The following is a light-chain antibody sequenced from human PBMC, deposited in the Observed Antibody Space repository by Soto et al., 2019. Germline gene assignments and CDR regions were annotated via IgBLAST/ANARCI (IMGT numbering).Light chain of an antibody. V-gene: IGLV2-14*01. CDR3: QSYDSSLSAWV. CDR1: TSDVGGYNY. J-gene: IGLJ3*02. Sequence: QSALTQPASVSGSPGQSITISCTGTTSDVGGYNYVSWYQQHPGKAPKLIIYEVSYRPSGVPDRFSGSKSGTSASLAITGLQAEDEADYYCQSYDSSLSAWVFGGGTKLTVL. CDR2: EVS.